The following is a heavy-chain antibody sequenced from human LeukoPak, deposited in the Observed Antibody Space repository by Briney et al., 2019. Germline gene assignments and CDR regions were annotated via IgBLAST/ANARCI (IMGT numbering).Heavy chain of an antibody. Sequence: ASVKVSCKASGYTFTGYYMHWVRQAPGQGLEWMGWINPNSGGTNYAQKFQGRVTMTRDTSISTAYMELSRLRSDDTAVYYCAREAVAGNWYFDLWGRGTLVTVSS. D-gene: IGHD6-19*01. V-gene: IGHV1-2*02. CDR2: INPNSGGT. CDR3: AREAVAGNWYFDL. CDR1: GYTFTGYY. J-gene: IGHJ2*01.